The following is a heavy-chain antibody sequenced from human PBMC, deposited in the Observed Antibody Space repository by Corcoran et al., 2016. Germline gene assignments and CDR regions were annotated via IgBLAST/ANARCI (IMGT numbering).Heavy chain of an antibody. CDR2: ISRSSSTI. CDR1: GFTFSSYS. J-gene: IGHJ4*02. Sequence: EVQLVESGGGLVQPGGSLRLSCADSGFTFSSYSMNWVSQAPGKGLEWVSYISRSSSTIYYADSVKGRFTISRDNAKNSLYLQMNSLRDEDTAVYYCARGAYGDYVDSLDYWGQGTLVTVSS. D-gene: IGHD4-17*01. V-gene: IGHV3-48*02. CDR3: ARGAYGDYVDSLDY.